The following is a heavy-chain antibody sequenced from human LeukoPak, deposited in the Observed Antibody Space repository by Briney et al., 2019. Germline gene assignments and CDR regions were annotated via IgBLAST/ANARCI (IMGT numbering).Heavy chain of an antibody. CDR3: AKDPGSL. CDR2: ISYDGSNK. V-gene: IGHV3-30*18. D-gene: IGHD3-10*01. Sequence: GGSLRLSCAASGFTFSSYGMHWVRQAPGKGLEWVAVISYDGSNKYYADSVKGRFTISRDNSKNTLYLQTNSLRAEDTAVYYCAKDPGSLWGQGTLVTVSS. J-gene: IGHJ4*02. CDR1: GFTFSSYG.